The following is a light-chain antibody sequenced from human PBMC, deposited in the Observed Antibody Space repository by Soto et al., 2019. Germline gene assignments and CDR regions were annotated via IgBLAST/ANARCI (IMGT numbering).Light chain of an antibody. CDR3: SSFAVSNSFV. Sequence: HSALTQPPSASGSPGQSVTISCTGTSNDVGAYNYVSWYQQHSGKAPKVMIYEVNKRPSGVPDRFSGSKSGNTASLTVSGLQAEDEADYYCSSFAVSNSFVFGTGTKLTVL. V-gene: IGLV2-8*01. CDR1: SNDVGAYNY. J-gene: IGLJ1*01. CDR2: EVN.